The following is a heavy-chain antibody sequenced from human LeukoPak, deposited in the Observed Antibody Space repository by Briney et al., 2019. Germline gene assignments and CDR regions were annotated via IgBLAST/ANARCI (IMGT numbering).Heavy chain of an antibody. V-gene: IGHV3-23*01. D-gene: IGHD4-17*01. J-gene: IGHJ4*02. CDR3: AKVLNDYGDYYFDY. Sequence: PGGSLRLSCAASGFTFSSYAMSWVRQAPGKGLEWVSAISGSGGSTYYADSVKGRFTISRDNYKNTLYLQMDSLRAEDTAVYYCAKVLNDYGDYYFDYWGQGTLVTVSS. CDR1: GFTFSSYA. CDR2: ISGSGGST.